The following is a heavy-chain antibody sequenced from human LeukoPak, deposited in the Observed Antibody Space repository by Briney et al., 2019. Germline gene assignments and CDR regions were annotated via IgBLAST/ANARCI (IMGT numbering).Heavy chain of an antibody. V-gene: IGHV4-59*08. CDR3: ARQAAGEQWLYYYFDY. CDR2: IYYSGST. J-gene: IGHJ4*02. CDR1: GGSISSYY. Sequence: SETLSLTCTVSGGSISSYYWSWIRQPPGKGLEWIGYIYYSGSTNYNPSLKSRVTISVDTSKNQFSLKLSSVTAADTAVYYRARQAAGEQWLYYYFDYWGQGTLVTVSS. D-gene: IGHD6-19*01.